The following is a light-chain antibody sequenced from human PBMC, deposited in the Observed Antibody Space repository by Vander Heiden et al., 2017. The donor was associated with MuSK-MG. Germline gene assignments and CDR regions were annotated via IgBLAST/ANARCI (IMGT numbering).Light chain of an antibody. CDR2: AVS. CDR3: QQRDNIPWT. CDR1: QSVNTY. Sequence: DIRVTQSPPSLSASIEDTITLTCRTSQSVNTYFNWYQQRPGKAPQLLIYAVSSLQTGVPSRFSGRGSGTDFTLTISGLQPEDVATYFCQQRDNIPWTFGEGTKVEV. V-gene: IGKV1-39*01. J-gene: IGKJ1*01.